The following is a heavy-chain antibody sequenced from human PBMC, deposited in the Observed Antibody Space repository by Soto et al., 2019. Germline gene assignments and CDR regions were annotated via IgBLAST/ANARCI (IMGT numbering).Heavy chain of an antibody. V-gene: IGHV3-30-3*01. CDR2: ISYDGSNK. CDR3: ARVVLVPAADYGMDV. Sequence: QVQLVESGGGVVQPGRSLRLSCAASGFTFSSYAMHWVRQAPGKGPEWVAVISYDGSNKYYADSVKGRFTISRDNSKNTLYLQMNSLRAEDTAVYYCARVVLVPAADYGMDVWGQGTTVTVSS. CDR1: GFTFSSYA. D-gene: IGHD2-2*01. J-gene: IGHJ6*02.